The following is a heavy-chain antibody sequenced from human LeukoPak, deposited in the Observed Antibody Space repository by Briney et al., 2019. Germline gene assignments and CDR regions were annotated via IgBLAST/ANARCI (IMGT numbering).Heavy chain of an antibody. V-gene: IGHV4-4*07. D-gene: IGHD2-2*01. Sequence: SETLSLTCAVSGASISSDYWSWIRQPAGEGLEWIGRIYSSGSTNYNPPLKSRVTMSLDTSKNHFSLKLTSVTAADTAVYYCARDSLVHPNRWFDPWGQGTLVTVSS. CDR1: GASISSDY. CDR3: ARDSLVHPNRWFDP. CDR2: IYSSGST. J-gene: IGHJ5*02.